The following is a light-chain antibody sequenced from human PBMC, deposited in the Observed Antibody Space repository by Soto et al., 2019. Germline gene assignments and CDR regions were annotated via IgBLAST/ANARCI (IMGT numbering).Light chain of an antibody. CDR1: QRVASDS. CDR3: QQYGSSPLS. Sequence: EIVLAQSPGTLSLSPGERATLSCRASQRVASDSLAWYQQKHGQAPRLLIYGASSSATGIPDRFSGRGSGTDFTLTISRLEPKDFAVYYCQQYGSSPLSFGGGTKVEI. J-gene: IGKJ4*01. V-gene: IGKV3-20*01. CDR2: GAS.